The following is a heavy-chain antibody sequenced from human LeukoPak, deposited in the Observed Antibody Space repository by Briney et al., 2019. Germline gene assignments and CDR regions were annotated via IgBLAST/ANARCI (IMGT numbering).Heavy chain of an antibody. CDR1: GFTFSSYG. CDR2: IWYDGSNK. V-gene: IGHV3-33*01. Sequence: GGSLRLSCAASGFTFSSYGMHWVRQAPGKGLEWVAVIWYDGSNKYYADSVKGRFTISRDNSKNTLYLQMNSLRAEDTAVYYCARGSNYDFWSGYYPNNWFDPWGQGTLVTVSS. J-gene: IGHJ5*02. CDR3: ARGSNYDFWSGYYPNNWFDP. D-gene: IGHD3-3*01.